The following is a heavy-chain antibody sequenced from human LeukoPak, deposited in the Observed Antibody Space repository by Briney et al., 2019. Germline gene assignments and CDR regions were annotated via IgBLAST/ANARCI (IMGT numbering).Heavy chain of an antibody. Sequence: GGSLRLSNVASGFTFDNYAISWVRQAPGKGLEWVSAISGSGDVTYYADSVKGRFTISRDNSKNTLYLQLNSLSAEDTAVYYCAKRYYSDSSGYLGSIDQWGQGTLVTVSS. V-gene: IGHV3-23*01. CDR1: GFTFDNYA. J-gene: IGHJ4*02. CDR3: AKRYYSDSSGYLGSIDQ. CDR2: ISGSGDVT. D-gene: IGHD3-22*01.